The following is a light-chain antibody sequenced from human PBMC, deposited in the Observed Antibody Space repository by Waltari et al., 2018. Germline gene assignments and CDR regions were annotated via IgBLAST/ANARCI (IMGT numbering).Light chain of an antibody. CDR2: KDS. V-gene: IGLV3-25*03. Sequence: SYELTQPPSVSVSPGQTARITCSGDALPNQYAYWYQQKPGQAPVAAIHKDSERPSGIPGRFSGSTSGTTVTLAISGVQAEDEADYYGQSTDSSGTSVVFGGGTKLTVL. J-gene: IGLJ2*01. CDR3: QSTDSSGTSVV. CDR1: ALPNQY.